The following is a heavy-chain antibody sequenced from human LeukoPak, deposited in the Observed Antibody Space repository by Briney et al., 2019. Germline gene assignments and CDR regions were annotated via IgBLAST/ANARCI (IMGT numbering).Heavy chain of an antibody. J-gene: IGHJ4*02. CDR2: IYSGGST. D-gene: IGHD6-13*01. V-gene: IGHV3-66*02. CDR3: ARELAAADGGIDY. Sequence: GGSLRLXCAASGFTVSSNYMSWVRQAPGKGLEWVSVIYSGGSTYYADSVKGRFTISRDNSKNTLYLQMNSLRAEDTAVYYCARELAAADGGIDYWGQGTLVTVSS. CDR1: GFTVSSNY.